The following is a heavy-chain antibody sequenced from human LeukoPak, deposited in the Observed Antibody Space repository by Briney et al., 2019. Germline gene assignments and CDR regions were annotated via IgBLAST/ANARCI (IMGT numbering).Heavy chain of an antibody. V-gene: IGHV5-51*01. D-gene: IGHD3-10*01. CDR2: IYPGDSDT. Sequence: GESLKISCKGSGYSFTSYWIGWVRQMPGKGLEWMEIIYPGDSDTRYSPSFQGQVTISADKSISTAYLQWSSLKASDTAMYYCASGDMVRGVPFDYWGQGTLVTVSS. J-gene: IGHJ4*02. CDR3: ASGDMVRGVPFDY. CDR1: GYSFTSYW.